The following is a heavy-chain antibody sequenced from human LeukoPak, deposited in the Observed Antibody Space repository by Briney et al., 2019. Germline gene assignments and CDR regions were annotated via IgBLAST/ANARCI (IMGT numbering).Heavy chain of an antibody. CDR3: ARAVGGTIFGVVISNSYYYYMDV. CDR1: GYTFTSYG. J-gene: IGHJ6*03. Sequence: ASVKVSCKASGYTFTSYGISWVRQAPGQGLEWMGWISAYNGNTNYAQKLQGRVTMTTDTSTSTAYMELRSLRSDDTAVYYCARAVGGTIFGVVISNSYYYYMDVWGKGTTVTVSS. CDR2: ISAYNGNT. D-gene: IGHD3-3*01. V-gene: IGHV1-18*01.